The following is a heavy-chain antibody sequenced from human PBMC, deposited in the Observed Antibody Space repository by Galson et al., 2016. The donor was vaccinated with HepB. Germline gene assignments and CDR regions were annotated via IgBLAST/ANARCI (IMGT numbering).Heavy chain of an antibody. J-gene: IGHJ6*02. CDR3: AGLDYGMDV. V-gene: IGHV3-7*01. CDR1: GFLFNTYW. D-gene: IGHD1-1*01. CDR2: IKSDGSEG. Sequence: SLRLSCAASGFLFNTYWMHCVRQAPGTGLEWVASIKSDGSEGYYVDSVRGRFTISRDNAKNSLYLQMNSLRDEDTGVYYCAGLDYGMDVWGHGTRVTASS.